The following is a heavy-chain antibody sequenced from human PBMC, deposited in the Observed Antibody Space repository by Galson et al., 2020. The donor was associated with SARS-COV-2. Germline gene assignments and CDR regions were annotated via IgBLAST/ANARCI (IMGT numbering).Heavy chain of an antibody. CDR2: ISWNSGSI. Sequence: GGSLRLSCAASGFTFDDYAMHWVRQAPGKGLEWVSGISWNSGSIGYADSVKGRFTISRDNAKNSLYLQMNSLRAEDTALYYCAKDMQPTAGGMDVWGQGTTVTVSS. D-gene: IGHD6-13*01. CDR1: GFTFDDYA. CDR3: AKDMQPTAGGMDV. J-gene: IGHJ6*02. V-gene: IGHV3-9*01.